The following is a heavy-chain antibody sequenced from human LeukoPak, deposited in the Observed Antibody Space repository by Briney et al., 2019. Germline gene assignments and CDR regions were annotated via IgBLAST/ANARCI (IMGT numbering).Heavy chain of an antibody. CDR2: INPNSGGT. CDR1: GYTFTGCY. CDR3: ARGYCSSTSCKPWSGWFDP. J-gene: IGHJ5*02. D-gene: IGHD2-2*01. V-gene: IGHV1-2*02. Sequence: ASVKVSCKASGYTFTGCYMHWVRQAPGQGLEWMGWINPNSGGTNYAQKFQGRVTMTRDTSISTAYMELSRLRSDDTAVYYCARGYCSSTSCKPWSGWFDPWGQGTLVTVSS.